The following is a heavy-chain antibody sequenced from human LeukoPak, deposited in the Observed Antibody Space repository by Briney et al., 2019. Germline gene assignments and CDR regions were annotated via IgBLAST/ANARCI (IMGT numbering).Heavy chain of an antibody. D-gene: IGHD3-10*01. J-gene: IGHJ6*03. V-gene: IGHV1-18*01. CDR3: ARERNYYGSGMYYYYYMDV. Sequence: ASVKVSCKASGGTFSSYDISWVRQAPGQGLEWMGWISAYNGNTNYAQKLQGRVTMTTDTSTSTAYMELRSLRSDDTAVYYCARERNYYGSGMYYYYYMDVWGKGTTVTVSS. CDR1: GGTFSSYD. CDR2: ISAYNGNT.